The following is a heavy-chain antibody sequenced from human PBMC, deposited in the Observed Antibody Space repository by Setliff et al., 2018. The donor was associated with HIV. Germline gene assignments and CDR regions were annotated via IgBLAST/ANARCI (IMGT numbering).Heavy chain of an antibody. CDR3: ARVSGGRPGNCYYAMDV. CDR1: GYTFSQYA. CDR2: INTGNENT. D-gene: IGHD1-26*01. Sequence: ASVKVSCKASGYTFSQYALHWVRQAPGQRLEWMGWINTGNENTRYSQKFQGRVSIIRDTSANTAYMELTNLRSDDSAIYYCARVSGGRPGNCYYAMDVWGQGTTVTSP. J-gene: IGHJ6*02. V-gene: IGHV1-3*04.